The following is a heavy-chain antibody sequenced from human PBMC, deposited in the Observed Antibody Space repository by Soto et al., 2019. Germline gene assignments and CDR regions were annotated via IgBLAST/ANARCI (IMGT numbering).Heavy chain of an antibody. Sequence: SETLSLTCAVSGYSISSGYYWGWIRQPPGKGLEWIGSIYHSGSTYYNPSLKSRVTISVDTSKNQFSLKLSSGTAADTAVYYCARGGAVAGWGWFDPWGQGTLVTVSS. V-gene: IGHV4-38-2*01. CDR2: IYHSGST. J-gene: IGHJ5*02. CDR3: ARGGAVAGWGWFDP. CDR1: GYSISSGYY. D-gene: IGHD6-19*01.